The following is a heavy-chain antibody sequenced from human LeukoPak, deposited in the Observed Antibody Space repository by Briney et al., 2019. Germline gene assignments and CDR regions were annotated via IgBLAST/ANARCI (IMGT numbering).Heavy chain of an antibody. Sequence: PSETLSLTCTVSGGSISSYYWSWIRQPPGKGLEWIGYIYTSGSTNYNPSLKSRVTISVDTSKNQFSLKLSSVTAADTAVYYCARQIEGSTSLWELRTYDAFDIWGQGTMVTVSS. J-gene: IGHJ3*02. CDR3: ARQIEGSTSLWELRTYDAFDI. V-gene: IGHV4-4*09. D-gene: IGHD2-2*01. CDR2: IYTSGST. CDR1: GGSISSYY.